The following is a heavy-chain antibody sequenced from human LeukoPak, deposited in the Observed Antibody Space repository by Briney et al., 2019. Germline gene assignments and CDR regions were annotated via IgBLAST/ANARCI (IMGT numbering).Heavy chain of an antibody. CDR3: ASLITISQYNWFDP. Sequence: SETLSLTCAVYGGSFSGYYWSWIRQPPGKGLEWIGEINHSGSTNYNPSLKSRVTISVDTSKNQFSLKLSSVTAADTAVYYCASLITISQYNWFDPWGQGTLVTVSS. D-gene: IGHD3-9*01. CDR1: GGSFSGYY. J-gene: IGHJ5*02. V-gene: IGHV4-34*01. CDR2: INHSGST.